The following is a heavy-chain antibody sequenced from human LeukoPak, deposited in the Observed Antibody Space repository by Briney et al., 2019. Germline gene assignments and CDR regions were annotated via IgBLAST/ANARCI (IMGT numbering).Heavy chain of an antibody. J-gene: IGHJ4*02. Sequence: GGSLRLSCAASGFTFSSYAMHWVRQAPGKGLEWVAVISYDGSNKYYADSVKGRFTISRDNSKNTLYLQMNSLGAEDTAVYYCARGPTHYYDSSGYGYYFDYWGQGTLVTVSS. CDR1: GFTFSSYA. V-gene: IGHV3-30-3*01. D-gene: IGHD3-22*01. CDR2: ISYDGSNK. CDR3: ARGPTHYYDSSGYGYYFDY.